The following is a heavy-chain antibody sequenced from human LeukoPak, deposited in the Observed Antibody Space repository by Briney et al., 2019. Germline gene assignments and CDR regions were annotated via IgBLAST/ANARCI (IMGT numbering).Heavy chain of an antibody. D-gene: IGHD3-10*01. J-gene: IGHJ4*02. CDR2: INRNNGKT. CDR1: GDRSSTYG. Sequence: ASVKVSCKISGDRSSTYGSNWVRQAPGQGLEWLGWINRNNGKTKYGQKFQGRVTMTRDTDTTTYYMEMRSLRSDDTAIYYCTRDLGVTAKDPFEYWGQGTLVTVTS. CDR3: TRDLGVTAKDPFEY. V-gene: IGHV1-18*01.